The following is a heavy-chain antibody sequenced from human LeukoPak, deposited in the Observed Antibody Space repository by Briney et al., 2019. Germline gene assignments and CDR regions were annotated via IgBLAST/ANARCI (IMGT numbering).Heavy chain of an antibody. CDR3: ARMEAAPQGWFDP. V-gene: IGHV1-18*01. CDR2: ISAYNGNT. Sequence: ASVKVSCKASGYTFTSYGISWVRQAPGQGLEWMGWISAYNGNTNYAQKLQGRVTMTTDTSTSTAYTELRGLRSDDTAVYYCARMEAAPQGWFDPWGQGTLVTVSS. D-gene: IGHD2-15*01. J-gene: IGHJ5*02. CDR1: GYTFTSYG.